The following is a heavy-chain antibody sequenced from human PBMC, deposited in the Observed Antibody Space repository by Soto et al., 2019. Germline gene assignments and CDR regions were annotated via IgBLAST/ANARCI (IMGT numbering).Heavy chain of an antibody. J-gene: IGHJ3*01. V-gene: IGHV3-48*01. CDR3: ARDQDYAFDL. CDR2: ISRSSSAI. CDR1: GFTFSTYT. Sequence: EVQLVESGGGLVQPGGSLRLSCAASGFTFSTYTMNWVRQAPGKGLEWVSYISRSSSAIYYADSVKGRFTMSRDNAKKSLYLQMNSPRAEDTAVYYCARDQDYAFDLWGQGTKVTVSP. D-gene: IGHD4-17*01.